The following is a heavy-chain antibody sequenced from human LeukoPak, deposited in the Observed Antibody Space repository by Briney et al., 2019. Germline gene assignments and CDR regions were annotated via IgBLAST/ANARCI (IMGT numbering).Heavy chain of an antibody. CDR3: ARGGSDYGDYGYNWFDP. Sequence: PGGSLRLSCAASGFTFSSYSMNWVRQAPGKGLEWVSSISSSSSYIYYADSVKGRFTISRDNAKNSLHLQMNSLRAEDTAVYYCARGGSDYGDYGYNWFDPWGQGTLVTVSS. D-gene: IGHD4-17*01. CDR1: GFTFSSYS. CDR2: ISSSSSYI. V-gene: IGHV3-21*01. J-gene: IGHJ5*02.